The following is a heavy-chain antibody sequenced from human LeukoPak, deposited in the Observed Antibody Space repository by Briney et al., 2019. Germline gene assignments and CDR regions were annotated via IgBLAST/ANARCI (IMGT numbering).Heavy chain of an antibody. J-gene: IGHJ4*02. CDR3: AKDRQQWFAASFGYFDS. CDR2: ISGSGGST. D-gene: IGHD3-16*01. Sequence: PGGSLRLSCAASGFTFSSYAMSWVRQAPGKGLEWVSAISGSGGSTYYADSVKGRFTISRDNSKNTLYLQMNSLRAEDTAVYYCAKDRQQWFAASFGYFDSWGQGTLVTVSS. V-gene: IGHV3-23*01. CDR1: GFTFSSYA.